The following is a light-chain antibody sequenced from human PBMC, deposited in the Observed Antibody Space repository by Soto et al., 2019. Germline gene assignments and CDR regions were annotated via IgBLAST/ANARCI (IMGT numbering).Light chain of an antibody. CDR2: GAS. CDR1: QNVNNNY. Sequence: PGETATVSFRVSQNVNNNYLVWYQQRPGQAPGLLIHGASIRAAGVPDRFSGSGSGTDFTLTISRLQPEDFAVYYCQQYGSLPHTFGHGTKVDIK. J-gene: IGKJ3*01. CDR3: QQYGSLPHT. V-gene: IGKV3-20*01.